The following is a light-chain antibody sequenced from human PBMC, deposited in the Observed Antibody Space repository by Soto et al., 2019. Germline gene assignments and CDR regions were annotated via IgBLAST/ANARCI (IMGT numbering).Light chain of an antibody. CDR1: SSDVGGYNY. J-gene: IGLJ1*01. Sequence: QSVLTQPASVSGSPGQSITTSCTGTSSDVGGYNYVSWYQQHPGKAPKLMIYDASNRPSGVSNRFSGSKSGNTASLTISGLQAEDEADYYCSSYTSSSTYVFGTGTKVTV. V-gene: IGLV2-14*01. CDR2: DAS. CDR3: SSYTSSSTYV.